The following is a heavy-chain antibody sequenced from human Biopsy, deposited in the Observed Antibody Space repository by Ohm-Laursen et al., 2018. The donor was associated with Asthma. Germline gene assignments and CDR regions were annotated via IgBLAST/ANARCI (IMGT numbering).Heavy chain of an antibody. CDR3: VRDGTDDAFDI. CDR1: GFSFSNFA. D-gene: IGHD1-1*01. CDR2: ISKDASTQ. V-gene: IGHV3-30*01. J-gene: IGHJ3*02. Sequence: SLRLSCAAFGFSFSNFAIHGVRQVPGKGLEGVGAISKDASTQDYADSVKGRFTMARDNSKNTLDLQMNSLREEDTAVYYCVRDGTDDAFDIWGQGTVVSVSS.